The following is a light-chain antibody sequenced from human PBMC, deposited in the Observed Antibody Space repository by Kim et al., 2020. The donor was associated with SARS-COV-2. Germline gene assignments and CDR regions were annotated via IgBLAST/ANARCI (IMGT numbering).Light chain of an antibody. CDR2: GAS. J-gene: IGKJ5*01. CDR1: QGINNY. CDR3: QQLSSYPIT. V-gene: IGKV1-9*01. Sequence: AYGGDTVTHNCRASQGINNYLGWYQQKPGRAPHLLIDGASILESGVPSRFSGSGSGTDFTLTISSLQPEDFATYYCQQLSSYPITFGLGTRLEIK.